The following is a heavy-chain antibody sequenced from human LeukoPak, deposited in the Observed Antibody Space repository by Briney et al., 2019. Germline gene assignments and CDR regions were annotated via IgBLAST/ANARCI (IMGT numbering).Heavy chain of an antibody. V-gene: IGHV3-23*01. J-gene: IGHJ5*02. CDR3: AKAREPYYGSSAIDR. CDR1: GFTFSSYA. Sequence: GGSLRLSCAASGFTFSSYAMTWVRQAPGRGLEWVSGISGRGGSTYYADSVKGRFNISRDNSKNTLYLQMYSLRAEDTAVYYCAKAREPYYGSSAIDRWGQGTLVTVSS. CDR2: ISGRGGST. D-gene: IGHD6-13*01.